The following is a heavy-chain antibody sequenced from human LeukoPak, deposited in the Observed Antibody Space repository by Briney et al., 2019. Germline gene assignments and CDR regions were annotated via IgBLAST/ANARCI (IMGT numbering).Heavy chain of an antibody. CDR1: GFAVSNTY. D-gene: IGHD5-18*01. V-gene: IGHV3-53*01. J-gene: IGHJ4*02. CDR3: ASDTSGYQTG. Sequence: PGGSLRLSCAASGFAVSNTYMSWVRQAPGKGLEWVSVIYSDGNTYYADSVKGRFTISRDNSKNTLYLEMNSLRAEDTAVYYCASDTSGYQTGWREGTLVTVSS. CDR2: IYSDGNT.